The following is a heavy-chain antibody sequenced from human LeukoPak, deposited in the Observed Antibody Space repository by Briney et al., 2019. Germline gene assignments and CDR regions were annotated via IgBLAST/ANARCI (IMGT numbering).Heavy chain of an antibody. J-gene: IGHJ4*02. D-gene: IGHD3-9*01. CDR2: ISSSSSYI. CDR1: GFTFSSYS. V-gene: IGHV3-21*01. CDR3: ARVLQYYDILTGPIDY. Sequence: GGSLRLSCAASGFTFSSYSMNWVRQAPGKGLEWVSSISSSSSYIYYADSVKGRFTISRDNAKNSLYLQMSSLRAEDTAVYYCARVLQYYDILTGPIDYWGQGTLVTVSS.